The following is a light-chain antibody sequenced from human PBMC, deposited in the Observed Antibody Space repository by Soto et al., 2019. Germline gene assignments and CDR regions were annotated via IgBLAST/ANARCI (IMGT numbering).Light chain of an antibody. Sequence: QSALTQPPSASGSPGQSVTIYCTGTSSDVGAYKYVSWYQQYPGKAPKLMIYEVSKRPSGVPDRFSGSKSGNTASLTVSGLQAEDDADYYCTSYVGSDIWVFGGGTKLTVL. CDR2: EVS. CDR3: TSYVGSDIWV. CDR1: SSDVGAYKY. V-gene: IGLV2-8*01. J-gene: IGLJ3*02.